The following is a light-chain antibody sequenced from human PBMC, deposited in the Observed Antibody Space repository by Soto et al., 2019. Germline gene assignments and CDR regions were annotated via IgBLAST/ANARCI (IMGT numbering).Light chain of an antibody. V-gene: IGKV1-5*01. CDR1: QSISSW. J-gene: IGKJ1*01. CDR2: DAS. Sequence: DIQMTQSPSTLSASVGDRVTITCRASQSISSWLAWYKQKPGKAPKILIYDASSLESGVPSRFRGSGSGTEFTLTISSLKPDDFETYYCQQYNSYSQTFGQGTKVDIK. CDR3: QQYNSYSQT.